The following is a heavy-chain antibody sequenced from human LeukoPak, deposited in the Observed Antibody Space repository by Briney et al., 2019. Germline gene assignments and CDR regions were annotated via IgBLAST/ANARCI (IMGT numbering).Heavy chain of an antibody. V-gene: IGHV1-18*01. CDR1: GYTFSNYG. CDR2: SSPYNDNR. CDR3: ARRGGSSSSEDYMDV. D-gene: IGHD6-6*01. J-gene: IGHJ6*03. Sequence: ASLKVSFTASGYTFSNYGISWVRQAPGQGLEWMGWSSPYNDNRYYAQKFQDRVTMTTDTSANTAYMELRSLRSDDTAVYYCARRGGSSSSEDYMDVWGKGTTVTVSS.